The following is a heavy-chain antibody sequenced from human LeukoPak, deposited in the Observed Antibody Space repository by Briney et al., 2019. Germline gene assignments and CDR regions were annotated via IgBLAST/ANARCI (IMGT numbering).Heavy chain of an antibody. CDR2: INHSGST. CDR1: GFTFSSYW. Sequence: GSLRLSCAASGFTFSSYWMSWLRQPPGKGLEWIGEINHSGSTNYNPSLKSRVTISVDTSKNQFSLKLTSVTAADTAVYYCARLSLHCSGGSCYRGAFDSWGQGTLVTVSS. CDR3: ARLSLHCSGGSCYRGAFDS. D-gene: IGHD2-15*01. V-gene: IGHV4-34*01. J-gene: IGHJ4*02.